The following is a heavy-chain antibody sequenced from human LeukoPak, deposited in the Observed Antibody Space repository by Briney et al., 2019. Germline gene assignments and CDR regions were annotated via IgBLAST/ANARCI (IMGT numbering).Heavy chain of an antibody. CDR3: ARRIVVVPAAYDY. J-gene: IGHJ4*02. D-gene: IGHD2-2*01. CDR2: INHSGST. Sequence: PSETLSLTCAVSGGSISSSNRWSWIRQPPGKGLEWIGEINHSGSTNYNPSLKSRVTISVDTSKNQFSLKLSSVTAADTAVYYCARRIVVVPAAYDYWGQGTLVTVSS. CDR1: GGSISSSNR. V-gene: IGHV4-4*02.